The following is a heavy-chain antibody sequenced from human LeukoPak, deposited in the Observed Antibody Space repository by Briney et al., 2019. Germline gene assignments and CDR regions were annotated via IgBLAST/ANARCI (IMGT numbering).Heavy chain of an antibody. CDR3: AKGSYYDSSGSFYFDY. J-gene: IGHJ4*02. Sequence: PGGSLRLSCAASGFTLSSYAMSWVRQAPGKGLGWVSGISGSGDNTYYADSVKGRFTISRDNSKNTLYVQVNILGTEDTAAYYCAKGSYYDSSGSFYFDYWGQGTLVTVSS. D-gene: IGHD3-22*01. V-gene: IGHV3-23*01. CDR2: ISGSGDNT. CDR1: GFTLSSYA.